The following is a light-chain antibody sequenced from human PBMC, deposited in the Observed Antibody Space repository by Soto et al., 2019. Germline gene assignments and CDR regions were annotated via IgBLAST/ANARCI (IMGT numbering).Light chain of an antibody. V-gene: IGKV3-11*01. J-gene: IGKJ5*01. CDR3: QQRADWPIT. CDR2: DAS. Sequence: EIVLTQSPATLSLSPRERATLSCRASQYITTYLAWYQQKPGQAPRLLIYDASNRATGIPARFSGSGSGTDFTLTISSLEPDDFAVYYCQQRADWPITFGQGTRLEIK. CDR1: QYITTY.